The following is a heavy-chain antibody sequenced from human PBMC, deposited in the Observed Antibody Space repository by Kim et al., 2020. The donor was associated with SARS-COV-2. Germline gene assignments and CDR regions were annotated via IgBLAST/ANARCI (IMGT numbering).Heavy chain of an antibody. V-gene: IGHV3-33*01. J-gene: IGHJ6*02. CDR2: IWYDGSNK. CDR1: GFTFSSYG. Sequence: GGSLRLSCAASGFTFSSYGMHWVRQAPGKGLEWVAVIWYDGSNKYYADSVKGRFTISRDNSKNTLYLQMNSLRAEDTAVYYCARDFRGYCSSTSCRLPMDVWGQGTTVTVSS. D-gene: IGHD2-2*01. CDR3: ARDFRGYCSSTSCRLPMDV.